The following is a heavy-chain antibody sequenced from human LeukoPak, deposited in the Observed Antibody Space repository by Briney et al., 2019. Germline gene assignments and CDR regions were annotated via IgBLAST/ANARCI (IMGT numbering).Heavy chain of an antibody. V-gene: IGHV1-58*01. Sequence: SVKVSCKASGFTFTSSAVQWVRQARGQRLEWIGWIVVGSGNTNYAQKFQERVTITRDMSTSTAYMELSGLRSEDTAVYYCAADYNFGGSRYWGQGTLVTVSS. CDR1: GFTFTSSA. D-gene: IGHD1-26*01. CDR3: AADYNFGGSRY. CDR2: IVVGSGNT. J-gene: IGHJ4*02.